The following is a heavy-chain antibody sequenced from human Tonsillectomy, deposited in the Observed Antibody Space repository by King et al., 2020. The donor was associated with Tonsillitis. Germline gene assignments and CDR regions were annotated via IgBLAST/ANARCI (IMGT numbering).Heavy chain of an antibody. Sequence: QLVQSGGGLVKRGGSLRLSCAASGFTFSDFYMTWIRQAPGKGLEWVSYISSSSSHKNYADSVKGRFTISRDNVKNSLYLQMISLRAEDTAVYYCARKNGAYDYDYWGQGTLVTVSS. CDR3: ARKNGAYDYDY. D-gene: IGHD5-12*01. CDR2: ISSSSSHK. CDR1: GFTFSDFY. V-gene: IGHV3-11*05. J-gene: IGHJ4*02.